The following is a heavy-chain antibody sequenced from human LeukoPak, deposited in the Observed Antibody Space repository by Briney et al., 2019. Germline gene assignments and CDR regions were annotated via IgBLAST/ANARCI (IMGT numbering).Heavy chain of an antibody. CDR1: GFTFDDYA. CDR3: AKDSTITVTTSGLDY. D-gene: IGHD4-17*01. J-gene: IGHJ4*02. Sequence: GGSLRLSCPASGFTFDDYAMHWVRQAPGKGLEWVSGISWNSGSIGYADSVKGRFTISRDNAKNSLYLQMNSLRAEDTALYYCAKDSTITVTTSGLDYWGQGTLVTVSS. CDR2: ISWNSGSI. V-gene: IGHV3-9*01.